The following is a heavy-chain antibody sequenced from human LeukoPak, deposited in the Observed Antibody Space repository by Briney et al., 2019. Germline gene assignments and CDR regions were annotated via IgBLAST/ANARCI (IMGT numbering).Heavy chain of an antibody. CDR3: ARDLYPTVVTTTDY. Sequence: GGSLRLSCAASGFTFSSYAMHWVRQAPGKGLEWVAVISYDGSNKYYADSVKGRFTISRDNSKNTLYLQMNSLRAEDTAVYYCARDLYPTVVTTTDYWGQGTLVTVSS. CDR1: GFTFSSYA. D-gene: IGHD4-23*01. CDR2: ISYDGSNK. J-gene: IGHJ4*02. V-gene: IGHV3-30-3*01.